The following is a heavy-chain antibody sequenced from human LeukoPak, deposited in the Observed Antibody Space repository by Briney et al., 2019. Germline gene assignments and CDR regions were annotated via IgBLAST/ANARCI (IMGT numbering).Heavy chain of an antibody. Sequence: TGGSLRLSCAASGLTFSSYAMSWVRQAPGKGLEWVSSISGSGGSTYYADSVKGRFTISRDNSKNTLYLQMNSLRAEDTAIYYCAKDWGSGWSYFFDYWGQGTLATVSS. CDR2: ISGSGGST. V-gene: IGHV3-23*01. CDR1: GLTFSSYA. CDR3: AKDWGSGWSYFFDY. D-gene: IGHD6-19*01. J-gene: IGHJ4*02.